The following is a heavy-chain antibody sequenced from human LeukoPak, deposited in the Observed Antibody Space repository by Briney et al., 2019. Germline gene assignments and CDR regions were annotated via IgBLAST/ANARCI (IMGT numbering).Heavy chain of an antibody. CDR1: GFSISTSW. J-gene: IGHJ4*02. V-gene: IGHV3-74*01. D-gene: IGHD4-11*01. CDR3: PRGLVPGFLDY. Sequence: PWGSLSLSRAASGFSISTSWWYWVRQAPGKGLVWVSRINSDESITTYADSVKGRFTISRDNAKNTLYLQMNSLRAEDTAVYYCPRGLVPGFLDYWGQGTPVTVSS. CDR2: INSDESIT.